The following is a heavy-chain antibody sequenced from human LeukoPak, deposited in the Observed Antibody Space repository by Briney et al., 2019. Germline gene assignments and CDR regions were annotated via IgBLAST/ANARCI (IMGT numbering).Heavy chain of an antibody. D-gene: IGHD5-18*01. V-gene: IGHV3-48*04. CDR2: ISSSGSTI. J-gene: IGHJ4*02. CDR1: GFTFSSYS. Sequence: GGSLRLSCAASGFTFSSYSMNWVRQAPGKGLEWVSYISSSGSTIYYADSVKGRFTISRDNAKNSLYLQMNSLRAEDTAVYYCARSRYSYGYPLFDYWGQGTLVTVSS. CDR3: ARSRYSYGYPLFDY.